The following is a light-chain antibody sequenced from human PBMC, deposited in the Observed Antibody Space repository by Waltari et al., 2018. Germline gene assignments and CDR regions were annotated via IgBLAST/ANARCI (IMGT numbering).Light chain of an antibody. V-gene: IGKV3-15*01. Sequence: ETGMTQSPDTLSVSAGERPTLSCRASQSVSSNLAWYQHKPGQAPRLLIYGASIRATGIPARFSGSGSGTEFTLTISSLQSEDFAVYYCQQYNNWPLTFGGGTKVEIK. CDR1: QSVSSN. J-gene: IGKJ4*01. CDR2: GAS. CDR3: QQYNNWPLT.